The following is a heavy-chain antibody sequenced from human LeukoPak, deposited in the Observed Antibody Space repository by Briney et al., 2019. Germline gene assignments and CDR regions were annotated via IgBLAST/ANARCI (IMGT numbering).Heavy chain of an antibody. V-gene: IGHV3-7*01. Sequence: GGSLRLSCAASGYTFSSYWMSWVRQAPGKGLEWVANIKQDGSEKYYVDSVKGRFTISRDNAKNSLYLQMNSLRAEDTAVYYCARVLLYYGSGSYYKGVYYFDYWGQGTLVSVSS. CDR3: ARVLLYYGSGSYYKGVYYFDY. CDR2: IKQDGSEK. J-gene: IGHJ4*02. D-gene: IGHD3-10*01. CDR1: GYTFSSYW.